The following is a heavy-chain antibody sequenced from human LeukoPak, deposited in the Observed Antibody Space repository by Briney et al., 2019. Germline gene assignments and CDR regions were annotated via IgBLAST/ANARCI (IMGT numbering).Heavy chain of an antibody. CDR2: IYYSGST. CDR3: ALSSWYDAFDI. D-gene: IGHD6-13*01. Sequence: SETLSLTCTVSGGSISSYYWSWIRQPPGKGLEWIGYIYYSGSTDYNPSLKSRVTISVDTSKNQFSLKLSSVTAADTAVYYCALSSWYDAFDIWGQGTMVTVSS. J-gene: IGHJ3*02. CDR1: GGSISSYY. V-gene: IGHV4-59*01.